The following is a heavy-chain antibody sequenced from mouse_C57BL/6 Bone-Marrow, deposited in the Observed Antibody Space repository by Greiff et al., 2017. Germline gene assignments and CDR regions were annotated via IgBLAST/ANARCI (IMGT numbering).Heavy chain of an antibody. CDR2: IYPRSGNT. Sequence: QVQLQQSGAELARPGASVKLSCKASGYTFTSYGISWVKQRTGQGLEWIGEIYPRSGNTYYNEKFKGKATLTADKSSSTAYMELRSLTSEDSAVYFCARYYYGSPAWFAYWGHATLVTASA. CDR3: ARYYYGSPAWFAY. J-gene: IGHJ3*01. V-gene: IGHV1-81*01. CDR1: GYTFTSYG. D-gene: IGHD1-1*01.